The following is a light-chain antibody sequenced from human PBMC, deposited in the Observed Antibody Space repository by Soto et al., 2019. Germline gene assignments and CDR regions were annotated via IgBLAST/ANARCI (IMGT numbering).Light chain of an antibody. Sequence: DIQMTQSPSSLSASVGDRVTITCRASQSFSSYLNWYQHKPGKAPKLLIYAASSLQTGVPSRFSGSRSGTDFALTISSLQRDDFATYYCQQTDSFPRTFGQGTKVEMK. J-gene: IGKJ1*01. CDR1: QSFSSY. V-gene: IGKV1-39*01. CDR3: QQTDSFPRT. CDR2: AAS.